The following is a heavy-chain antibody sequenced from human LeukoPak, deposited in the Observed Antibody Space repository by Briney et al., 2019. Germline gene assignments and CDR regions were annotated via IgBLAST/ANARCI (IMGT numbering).Heavy chain of an antibody. D-gene: IGHD5-12*01. CDR3: ARHPLSGYDSYYYYGMDV. CDR2: IYTSGST. CDR1: GGSISSYY. J-gene: IGHJ6*02. V-gene: IGHV4-4*07. Sequence: SETLSLTCTVSGGSISSYYWSWIRQPAGKGLEWIGRIYTSGSTNYNASLKSRVSMSVDTSKNQFSLKLSSVTAADTAVYYCARHPLSGYDSYYYYGMDVWGQGTTVTVSS.